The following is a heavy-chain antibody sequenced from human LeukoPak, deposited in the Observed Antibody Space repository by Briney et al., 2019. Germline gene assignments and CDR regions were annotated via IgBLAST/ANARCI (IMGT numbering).Heavy chain of an antibody. CDR1: GGSFSGYY. CDR3: ASGKRAEIKNWFDP. Sequence: SETLSLTCAVYGGSFSGYYWSWLRQPPGKGLEWIGEINHSGSTNYNPSLKSRVTISVDTSKNQFSLKLSSVTAADTAVYYCASGKRAEIKNWFDPWGQGTLVTVSS. CDR2: INHSGST. V-gene: IGHV4-34*01. D-gene: IGHD5-24*01. J-gene: IGHJ5*02.